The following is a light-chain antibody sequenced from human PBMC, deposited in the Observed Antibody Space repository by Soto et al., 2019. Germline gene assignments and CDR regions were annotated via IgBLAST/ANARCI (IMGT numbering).Light chain of an antibody. CDR1: QGISSA. J-gene: IGKJ2*01. CDR3: QQFNSYPRT. Sequence: AIQLTQSPSSLSASVGDRVTITCRASQGISSALAWYQQKPGKAPKLLIYDASSLESGVPSRFSGSGSGTDFTLTISRLQTEDFATYYCQQFNSYPRTFGQGTKLEIK. CDR2: DAS. V-gene: IGKV1-13*02.